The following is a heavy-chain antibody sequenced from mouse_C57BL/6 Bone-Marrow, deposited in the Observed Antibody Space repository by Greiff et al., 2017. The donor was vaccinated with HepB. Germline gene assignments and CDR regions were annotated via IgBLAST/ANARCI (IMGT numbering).Heavy chain of an antibody. CDR1: GFTFSDYG. J-gene: IGHJ4*01. Sequence: EVMLVESGGGLVKPGGSLKLSCAASGFTFSDYGMHWVRQAPEKGLEWVAYISSGSSTIYYADTVKGRFTISRDNAKNTLFLQMTSLRSEDTAMYYCARGGPYYYGSSLYAMDYWGQGTSVTVSS. CDR2: ISSGSSTI. CDR3: ARGGPYYYGSSLYAMDY. D-gene: IGHD1-1*01. V-gene: IGHV5-17*01.